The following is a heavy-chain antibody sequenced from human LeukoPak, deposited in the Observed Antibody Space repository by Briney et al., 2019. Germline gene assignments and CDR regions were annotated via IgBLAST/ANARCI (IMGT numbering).Heavy chain of an antibody. CDR2: IYYSGST. J-gene: IGHJ4*02. CDR3: ARVPSDGTTVTTSYYFDY. D-gene: IGHD4-17*01. Sequence: SETLSLTCTVSGGSISSSSYYWGWIRQPPGKGLEWIGSIYYSGSTYYNPSLKSRVTISVDMSKNQFSLKLSSVTAADTAVYYCARVPSDGTTVTTSYYFDYWGQGTLVTVSS. CDR1: GGSISSSSYY. V-gene: IGHV4-39*01.